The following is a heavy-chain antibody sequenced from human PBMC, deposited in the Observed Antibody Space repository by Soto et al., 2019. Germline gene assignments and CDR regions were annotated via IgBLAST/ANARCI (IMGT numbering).Heavy chain of an antibody. J-gene: IGHJ6*02. D-gene: IGHD3-3*01. CDR2: ISAYNGNT. CDR3: ARYYDFWSGYLCYYGMDV. Sequence: ASVKVSCKASGYTFTSYGISWVRQAPGQGLEWMGWISAYNGNTNYAQKLQGRVTMTTDTSTSTAYMELRSLRSDDTAVYYCARYYDFWSGYLCYYGMDVWGQGTTVTVSS. CDR1: GYTFTSYG. V-gene: IGHV1-18*01.